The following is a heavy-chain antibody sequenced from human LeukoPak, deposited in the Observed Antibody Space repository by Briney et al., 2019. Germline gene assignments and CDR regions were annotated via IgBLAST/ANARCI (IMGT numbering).Heavy chain of an antibody. D-gene: IGHD3-22*01. J-gene: IGHJ4*02. CDR2: ISSSSSYI. CDR1: GFTFSSYT. Sequence: KPGGSLRLSCTASGFTFSSYTMNWVRQAPGKGLEWVSSISSSSSYIYYADSVKGRFTISRDNAKNSLYLQMNSLRAEDTAAYYCASLLGYYDSSGYYKSAPKDYWGQGSLVTVSS. V-gene: IGHV3-21*01. CDR3: ASLLGYYDSSGYYKSAPKDY.